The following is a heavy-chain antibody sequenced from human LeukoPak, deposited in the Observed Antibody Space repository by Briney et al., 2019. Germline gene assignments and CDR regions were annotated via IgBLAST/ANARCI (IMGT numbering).Heavy chain of an antibody. CDR1: GGSIGSSDYY. CDR3: ARGGSSWYLSWFDP. V-gene: IGHV4-39*01. Sequence: SETLSLTCTVSGGSIGSSDYYWGWIRQPPGKGLEWIGSMYYSGSTYYNPSLKSRVTISVDTSKNQFSLKLSSVTAADTAMYYCARGGSSWYLSWFDPWGQGSLVTVSS. J-gene: IGHJ5*02. D-gene: IGHD6-13*01. CDR2: MYYSGST.